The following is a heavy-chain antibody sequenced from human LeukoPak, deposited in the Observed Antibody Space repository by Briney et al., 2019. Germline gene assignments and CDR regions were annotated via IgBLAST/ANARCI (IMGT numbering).Heavy chain of an antibody. V-gene: IGHV4-39*01. D-gene: IGHD6-6*01. J-gene: IGHJ3*02. CDR1: GGSISSSSYY. CDR2: IYYSGST. CDR3: ASNKYSRDAFDI. Sequence: SETLSLTCTVSGGSISSSSYYWVWMRQPPGKGLEWIVSIYYSGSTYYNPSPKSRVTISVDTSKNQFSLKLSSVTAAETAVYYCASNKYSRDAFDIWGQGTMVTVSS.